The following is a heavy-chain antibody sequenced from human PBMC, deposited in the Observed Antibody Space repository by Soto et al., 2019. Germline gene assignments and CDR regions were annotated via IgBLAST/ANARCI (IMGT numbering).Heavy chain of an antibody. Sequence: QVQLVQSGAEVKKPGASVKVSCKASGYTFTSYDINWVRHATGQGLEWMGWMNPNSGNTGYAQKFQGRVTMTRNTSPTPAYMGRSSPRDVSTPVYYCAREISYGLDVWGEGTTVTVSS. J-gene: IGHJ6*04. V-gene: IGHV1-8*01. CDR2: MNPNSGNT. CDR1: GYTFTSYD. CDR3: AREISYGLDV.